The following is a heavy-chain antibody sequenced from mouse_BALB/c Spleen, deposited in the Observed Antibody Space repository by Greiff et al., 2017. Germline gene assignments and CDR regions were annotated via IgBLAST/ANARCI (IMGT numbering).Heavy chain of an antibody. CDR2: ISSGGST. CDR1: GFTFSSYA. V-gene: IGHV5-6-5*01. CDR3: ARAGYDAMDY. J-gene: IGHJ4*01. Sequence: EVKLMESGGGLVKPGGSLKLSCAASGFTFSSYAMSWVRQTPEKRLEWVASISSGGSTYYPDSVKGRFTISRDNARNILYLQMSSLRSEDTAMYYCARAGYDAMDYWGQGTSVTVSS.